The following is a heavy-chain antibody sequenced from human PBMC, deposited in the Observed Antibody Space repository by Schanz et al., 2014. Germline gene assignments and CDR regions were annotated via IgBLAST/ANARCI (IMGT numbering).Heavy chain of an antibody. D-gene: IGHD3-10*01. CDR3: ARVHIATYHYNSPGAFDV. CDR1: GYIFGSHG. Sequence: QLMQPGSEVRKPGASVKVSCKASGYIFGSHGMTWVRQAPGQGPELMGWINAHTGNTQYAQKFQGRVNMTRDTVTTTVHLELTRLRTDGTAIYYGARVHIATYHYNSPGAFDVWGRGTRXTVSS. V-gene: IGHV1-18*01. J-gene: IGHJ3*01. CDR2: INAHTGNT.